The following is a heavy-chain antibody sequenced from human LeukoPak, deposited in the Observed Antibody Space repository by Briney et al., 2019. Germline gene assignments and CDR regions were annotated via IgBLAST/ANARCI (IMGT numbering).Heavy chain of an antibody. J-gene: IGHJ4*02. CDR2: ISYDGSNK. D-gene: IGHD6-13*01. CDR1: GFTFSSYA. CDR3: ARVGLAAAGTPLDDY. V-gene: IGHV3-30-3*01. Sequence: PGGSLRLSCAASGFTFSSYAMHWVRQAPGKGLEWVAVISYDGSNKYYADSVKGRFTISRDNSKNTLYLQMNSLRAKDTAVYYCARVGLAAAGTPLDDYWGQGTLVTVSS.